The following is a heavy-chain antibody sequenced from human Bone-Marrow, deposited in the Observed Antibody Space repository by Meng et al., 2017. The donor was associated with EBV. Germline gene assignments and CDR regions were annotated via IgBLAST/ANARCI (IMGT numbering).Heavy chain of an antibody. J-gene: IGHJ4*02. Sequence: QVHVVGAGGGLGKPGGSLCTSCAASGFTFRVYYMSWIRQAPVKGLEWVSCISSSGGTIYYANSVKGRFTIARDDSKNSLYLQMNSLRAENSAVYYCARPPDYWGQETLVTVSS. CDR3: ARPPDY. CDR1: GFTFRVYY. CDR2: ISSSGGTI. V-gene: IGHV3-11*01.